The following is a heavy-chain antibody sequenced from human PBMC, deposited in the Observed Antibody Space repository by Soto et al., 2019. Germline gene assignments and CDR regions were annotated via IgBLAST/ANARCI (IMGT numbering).Heavy chain of an antibody. Sequence: SVKVSCKASGGTFSSYAISWVRQAPGQGLEWMGGIIPIFGTANYAQKFQGRVTITADKSTSTAYMELSSLRSEDTAVYHCARPFSSIVGAPFDYWGQGTLVTVSS. V-gene: IGHV1-69*06. D-gene: IGHD1-26*01. CDR1: GGTFSSYA. CDR2: IIPIFGTA. CDR3: ARPFSSIVGAPFDY. J-gene: IGHJ4*02.